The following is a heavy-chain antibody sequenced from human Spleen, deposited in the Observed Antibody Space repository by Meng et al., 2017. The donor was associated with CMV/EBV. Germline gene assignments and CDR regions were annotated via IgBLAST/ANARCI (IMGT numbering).Heavy chain of an antibody. D-gene: IGHD3-16*01. CDR2: IQVIGHT. V-gene: IGHV4-4*07. CDR3: AGSRPGGGACDY. CDR1: GASIKNYN. J-gene: IGHJ4*02. Sequence: QVQILKSGPGLVKPSGTLSLTCIVSGASIKNYNWNWVRQPAGQGLEWIGLIQVIGHTVYNPSLKSRVTVSLDASKSQFSLTLNSVTAADTATYYCAGSRPGGGACDYWGQGILVTVSS.